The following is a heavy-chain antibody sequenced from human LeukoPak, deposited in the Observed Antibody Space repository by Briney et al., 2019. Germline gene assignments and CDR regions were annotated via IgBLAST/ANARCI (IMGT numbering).Heavy chain of an antibody. D-gene: IGHD2-2*01. CDR3: AREIGVYCSSTSCYPDDAFDI. J-gene: IGHJ3*02. Sequence: ASVKVSCKASGGTFSSYAISWVRQAPGQGLEWMGWISAYNGNTNYAQKLQGRVTMTTDTSTSTAYMELRSLRSDDTAVYYCAREIGVYCSSTSCYPDDAFDIWGQGTMVTVSS. CDR1: GGTFSSYA. CDR2: ISAYNGNT. V-gene: IGHV1-18*01.